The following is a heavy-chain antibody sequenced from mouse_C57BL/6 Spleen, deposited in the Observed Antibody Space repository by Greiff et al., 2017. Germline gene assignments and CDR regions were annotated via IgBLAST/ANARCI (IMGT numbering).Heavy chain of an antibody. J-gene: IGHJ1*03. CDR1: GYTFTSYW. CDR2: IDPSDSST. Sequence: QVQLQQPGAELVKPGASVKLSCKASGYTFTSYWMQWVKQRPGQGLEWIGEIDPSDSSTNYNQKFKGKATLTVATSSSTAYMQLSSLTSEDSAVYYCARSILIYYCGSSAGYFDVWGTGTTVTGSS. CDR3: ARSILIYYCGSSAGYFDV. D-gene: IGHD1-1*01. V-gene: IGHV1-50*01.